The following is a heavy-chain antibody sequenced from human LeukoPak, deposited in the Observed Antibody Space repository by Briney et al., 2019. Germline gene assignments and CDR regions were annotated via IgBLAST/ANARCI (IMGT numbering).Heavy chain of an antibody. CDR2: INTNTGNP. J-gene: IGHJ4*02. D-gene: IGHD3-10*01. Sequence: ASVKVSCKASGYTFTSYAMNWVRQAPGQGLEWMGWINTNTGNPTYAQGFTGRFVFSLDTSVSTAYLQISSLKAEDTAVYYCARDLAVTYYYGSGSYRPFDYWGQGTLVTVSS. CDR1: GYTFTSYA. V-gene: IGHV7-4-1*02. CDR3: ARDLAVTYYYGSGSYRPFDY.